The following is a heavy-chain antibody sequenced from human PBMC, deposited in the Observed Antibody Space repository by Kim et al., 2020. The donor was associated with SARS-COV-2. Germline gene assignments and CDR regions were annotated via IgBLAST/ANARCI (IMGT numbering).Heavy chain of an antibody. CDR2: ISGSGGST. CDR3: AKDLPYYDFWSAYGMDV. V-gene: IGHV3-23*01. Sequence: GGSLRLSCAASGFTFSSYAMSWVRQAPGKGLEWVSAISGSGGSTYYADSVKGRFTISRDNSKNTLYLQMNSLRAEDTAVYYCAKDLPYYDFWSAYGMDVWGQGTTVTVSS. D-gene: IGHD3-3*01. CDR1: GFTFSSYA. J-gene: IGHJ6*02.